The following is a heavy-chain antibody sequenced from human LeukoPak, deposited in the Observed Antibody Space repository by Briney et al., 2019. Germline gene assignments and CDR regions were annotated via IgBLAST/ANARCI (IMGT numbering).Heavy chain of an antibody. Sequence: GGSLRLSCADSVFTFSHSAMNWVRQAPGKGGEWGSTLSGSGITTYYADSVKGRFTISRDNSKNTLYLQMNSLRAEDTAVYYCAKGIYSSGWSYFDYWGHGTLVTVSS. D-gene: IGHD6-19*01. CDR1: VFTFSHSA. J-gene: IGHJ4*01. V-gene: IGHV3-23*01. CDR3: AKGIYSSGWSYFDY. CDR2: LSGSGITT.